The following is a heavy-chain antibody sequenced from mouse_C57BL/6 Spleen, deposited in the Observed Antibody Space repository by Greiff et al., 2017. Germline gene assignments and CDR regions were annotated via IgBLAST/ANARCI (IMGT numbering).Heavy chain of an antibody. CDR1: GYTFTSYG. Sequence: VQLQQSGAELARPGASVKLSCKASGYTFTSYGISWVKQRTGQGLEWIGEIYPRSGNTYYNEKFKGKATLTADKSSSTAYMELRSLTSEDSAVYFCARLRDDGYLYAMDYWGQGTSVTVSS. D-gene: IGHD2-3*01. CDR3: ARLRDDGYLYAMDY. CDR2: IYPRSGNT. J-gene: IGHJ4*01. V-gene: IGHV1-81*01.